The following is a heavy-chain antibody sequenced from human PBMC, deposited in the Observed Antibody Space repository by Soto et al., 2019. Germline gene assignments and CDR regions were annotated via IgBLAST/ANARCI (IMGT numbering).Heavy chain of an antibody. CDR1: GGSISSSSYY. D-gene: IGHD3-22*01. CDR3: ARPNDSSGYYPYFDY. J-gene: IGHJ4*02. V-gene: IGHV4-39*01. Sequence: QLQLQESGPGLVKPSETLSLTCTVSGGSISSSSYYWGWIRQPPGKGLEWIGSIYYSGSTYYNPSLKSRVTISVDTSKNQFSLKLSSVTAADTAVYYCARPNDSSGYYPYFDYWGQGTLVTVSS. CDR2: IYYSGST.